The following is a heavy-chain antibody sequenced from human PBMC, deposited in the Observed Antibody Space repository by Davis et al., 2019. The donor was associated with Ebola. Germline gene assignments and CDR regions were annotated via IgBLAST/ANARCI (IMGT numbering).Heavy chain of an antibody. V-gene: IGHV4-34*01. CDR2: INHSGST. D-gene: IGHD2-8*02. J-gene: IGHJ6*02. CDR3: ARAGGISVYGMDV. Sequence: SETLSLTCAVYGGSFSSYYWSWIRQPPGKGLEWIGEINHSGSTNYNPSLKSRVTISVDTSKNQFSLKLTSVTAADTAVYYCARAGGISVYGMDVWGQGTTVTVSS. CDR1: GGSFSSYY.